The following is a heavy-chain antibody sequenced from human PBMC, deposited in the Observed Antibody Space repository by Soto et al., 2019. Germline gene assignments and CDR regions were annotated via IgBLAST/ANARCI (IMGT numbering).Heavy chain of an antibody. V-gene: IGHV3-7*01. CDR3: AKEKSGGCISTSCYALYYYGMDV. J-gene: IGHJ6*02. CDR1: GFTFSSYW. CDR2: IKQDGSNK. Sequence: PGGSLRLSCAASGFTFSSYWMSWVRQAPGKGLEWVANIKQDGSNKYYADSVKGRFTISRDNSKNTLYLQMNSLRAEDTAVYYCAKEKSGGCISTSCYALYYYGMDVWGQGTTVTVSS. D-gene: IGHD2-2*01.